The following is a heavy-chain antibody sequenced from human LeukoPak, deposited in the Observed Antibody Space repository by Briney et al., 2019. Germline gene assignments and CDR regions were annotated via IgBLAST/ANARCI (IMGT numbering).Heavy chain of an antibody. V-gene: IGHV3-21*04. D-gene: IGHD3-10*01. J-gene: IGHJ4*02. CDR3: ARDDYGSGSWNDY. CDR1: GFTFSTYS. Sequence: GGSLRLSCAASGFTFSTYSMNWVRQAPGKGLEWVSSISSSSSYIYYADSVKGRFTISRDNAKNSLYLQMNSLRAEDTALYYCARDDYGSGSWNDYWGQGTLVTVSS. CDR2: ISSSSSYI.